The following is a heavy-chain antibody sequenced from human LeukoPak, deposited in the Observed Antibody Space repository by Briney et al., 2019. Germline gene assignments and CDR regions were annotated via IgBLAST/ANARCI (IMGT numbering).Heavy chain of an antibody. J-gene: IGHJ5*02. CDR2: ITYDGNND. V-gene: IGHV3-30-3*01. Sequence: PGTSLRLSCAASGFTFSTYAMHWVRQAPGKGLEWMAAITYDGNNDYYADSVKGRFTISRDNSKNTLYLQMNSLRAEDTAVYYCVRGIRRSSGNYYGDNWFDPWGQGTLVTVSS. CDR3: VRGIRRSSGNYYGDNWFDP. D-gene: IGHD1-26*01. CDR1: GFTFSTYA.